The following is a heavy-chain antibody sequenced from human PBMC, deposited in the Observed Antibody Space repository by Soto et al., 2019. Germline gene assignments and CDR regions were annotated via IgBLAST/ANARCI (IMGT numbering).Heavy chain of an antibody. CDR3: ARSGDYDFWSPDY. CDR2: INPSGVAS. J-gene: IGHJ4*02. Sequence: ASVKVSCKASGFTFTTYFIHWVRQAPGQGLEWMGIINPSGVASSYAQKFQGRVAVTRDTSTSTVYMELSNLTSDDTAVYYCARSGDYDFWSPDYWGQGTLVTVSS. V-gene: IGHV1-46*01. CDR1: GFTFTTYF. D-gene: IGHD3-3*01.